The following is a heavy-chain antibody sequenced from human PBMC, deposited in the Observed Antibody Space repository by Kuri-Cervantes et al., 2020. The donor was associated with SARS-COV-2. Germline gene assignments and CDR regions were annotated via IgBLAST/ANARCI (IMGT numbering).Heavy chain of an antibody. J-gene: IGHJ4*02. Sequence: GSLRLSCTVSGGSISSYYWSWIRQPPGQGLEWLGYIYYSGSTKYNPSLESRVTISLDTSKNQFSLKLSSVTAADTTVYYCARLLPGPVDYWGQGTLVTVSS. D-gene: IGHD3-16*01. V-gene: IGHV4-59*08. CDR2: IYYSGST. CDR1: GGSISSYY. CDR3: ARLLPGPVDY.